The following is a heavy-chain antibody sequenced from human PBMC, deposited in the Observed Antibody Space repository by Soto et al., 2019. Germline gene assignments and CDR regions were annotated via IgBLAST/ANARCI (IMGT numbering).Heavy chain of an antibody. CDR1: GFTFSSHT. V-gene: IGHV3-74*01. J-gene: IGHJ4*02. CDR2: INSDGTTT. CDR3: ARDSSPYYDFWSGFYTYFDY. D-gene: IGHD3-3*01. Sequence: PGGSLRLSCVASGFTFSSHTMHWVRQAPGKGLVWVSRINSDGTTTNYADSVKGRFTISRDNAKKTLYLQMNSLRADDTAVYYCARDSSPYYDFWSGFYTYFDYWGQGALVTVSS.